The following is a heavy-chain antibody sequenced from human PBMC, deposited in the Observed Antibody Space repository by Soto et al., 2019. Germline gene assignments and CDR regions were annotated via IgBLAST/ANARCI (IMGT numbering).Heavy chain of an antibody. CDR2: IKQDGSEK. CDR3: ARHADYYDFWSGYFGSHNWFDP. D-gene: IGHD3-3*01. J-gene: IGHJ5*02. V-gene: IGHV3-7*01. CDR1: GFTFSSYW. Sequence: GGSLRLSCAASGFTFSSYWMGWVRQAPGKGLEWVANIKQDGSEKYYVDSVKGRFTISRDNAKNSLYLQMNSLRAEDTAVYYCARHADYYDFWSGYFGSHNWFDPWGQGTLVTVSS.